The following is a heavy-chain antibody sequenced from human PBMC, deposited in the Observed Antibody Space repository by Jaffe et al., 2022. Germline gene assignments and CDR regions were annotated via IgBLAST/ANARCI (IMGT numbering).Heavy chain of an antibody. J-gene: IGHJ2*01. CDR3: AKGGPFEKYQLLWDWYFDL. Sequence: EVQLLESGGGLVQPGGSLRLSCAASGFTFSSYAMSWVRQAPGKGLEWVSAISGSGGSTYYADSVKGRFTISRDNSKNTLYLQMNSLRAEDTAVYYCAKGGPFEKYQLLWDWYFDLWGRGTLVTVSS. CDR2: ISGSGGST. D-gene: IGHD2-2*01. V-gene: IGHV3-23*01. CDR1: GFTFSSYA.